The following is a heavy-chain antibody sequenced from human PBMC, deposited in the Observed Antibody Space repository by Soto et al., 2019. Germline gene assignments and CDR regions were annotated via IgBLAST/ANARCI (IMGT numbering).Heavy chain of an antibody. CDR3: ARGSAFIGLDY. Sequence: TGGSLRLSCTASGFTFSSYAMSWVRQAPGKGLEWVSAISGSGGNTYYADSVKGRFTISRDNTKDSLYLQMNSLRAEDTAIYYCARGSAFIGLDYWGQGTPVTVSS. D-gene: IGHD1-26*01. J-gene: IGHJ4*02. CDR1: GFTFSSYA. V-gene: IGHV3-23*01. CDR2: ISGSGGNT.